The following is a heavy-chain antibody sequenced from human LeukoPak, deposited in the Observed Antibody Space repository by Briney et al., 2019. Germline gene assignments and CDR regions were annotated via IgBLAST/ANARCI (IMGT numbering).Heavy chain of an antibody. Sequence: ASVKVSCKASGYTFTGYYMHWVRQAPGQGLEWMGWINPNSGGTNYAQKFQGRVTVTRDTSISTAYMELSRLRSDDTAVYYCARDQEGSYGFTGPSTYFDYSGQGALVTVSS. CDR2: INPNSGGT. J-gene: IGHJ4*02. CDR3: ARDQEGSYGFTGPSTYFDY. D-gene: IGHD5-18*01. V-gene: IGHV1-2*02. CDR1: GYTFTGYY.